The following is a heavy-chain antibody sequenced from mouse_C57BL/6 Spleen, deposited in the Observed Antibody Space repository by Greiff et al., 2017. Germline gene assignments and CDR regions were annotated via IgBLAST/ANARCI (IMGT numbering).Heavy chain of an antibody. J-gene: IGHJ4*01. CDR2: IYPGSGST. D-gene: IGHD1-1*01. CDR3: AREGGSSSYYYAMDY. V-gene: IGHV1-55*01. CDR1: GYTFTSYS. Sequence: QVHVKQSGAELVKPGASVKMSCKASGYTFTSYSITWVKQRPGQGLEWIGDIYPGSGSTNYNEKFKSKATLTVDTSSSTAYMQLSSLTSEDSAVYYCAREGGSSSYYYAMDYWGQGTSVTVSS.